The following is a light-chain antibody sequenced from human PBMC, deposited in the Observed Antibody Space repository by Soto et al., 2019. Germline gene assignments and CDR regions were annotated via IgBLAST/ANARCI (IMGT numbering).Light chain of an antibody. CDR2: GAS. Sequence: EIVLTQSPGTLSLSPGERATLSCRASQSVSSSYLAWYQQKPGQAPRLPIYGASSRATGIPDRFSGSGSGTDFTLTISRLEPEDFAVYYCQQYDSSPYTFGHGTKLEIK. CDR3: QQYDSSPYT. J-gene: IGKJ2*01. V-gene: IGKV3-20*01. CDR1: QSVSSSY.